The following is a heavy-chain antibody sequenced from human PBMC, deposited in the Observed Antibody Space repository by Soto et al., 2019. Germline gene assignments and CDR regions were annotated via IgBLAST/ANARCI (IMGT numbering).Heavy chain of an antibody. J-gene: IGHJ3*01. V-gene: IGHV3-74*01. Sequence: VQLVESGGALVQPGGSLRLPCAASGFTFSTYWMHWVRQAPGKGLVWVSVINSDGSKTSYADSVKGRFTISRDDAKDTLYLQMNDLRAEDSALYYCAKTIYTSDAFDVWGQGTMVTVSS. CDR1: GFTFSTYW. CDR2: INSDGSKT. CDR3: AKTIYTSDAFDV.